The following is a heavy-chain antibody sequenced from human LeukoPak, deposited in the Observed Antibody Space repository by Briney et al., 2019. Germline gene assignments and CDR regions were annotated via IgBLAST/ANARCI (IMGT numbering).Heavy chain of an antibody. J-gene: IGHJ6*03. D-gene: IGHD1-26*01. CDR3: ARDPYSGNYGSYYYYYMDV. CDR2: IKQDGSEK. CDR1: GFTFIRYW. Sequence: GGSLRLSCTASGFTFIRYWMSWVRQAPGKGLEWVANIKQDGSEKSYVDSVRGRFTISRDNAKNSLYLQMNSLGPEDTAVYYCARDPYSGNYGSYYYYYMDVWGKGTTVTISS. V-gene: IGHV3-7*01.